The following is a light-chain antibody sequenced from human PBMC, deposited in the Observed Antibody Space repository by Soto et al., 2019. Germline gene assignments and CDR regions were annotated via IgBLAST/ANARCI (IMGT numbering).Light chain of an antibody. J-gene: IGLJ2*01. CDR1: SGHSSYA. Sequence: QSVLTQSPSASASLGASVTLTCTLSSGHSSYAIAWHQQQPEQGPPYLMKISSDGSHSKGDGIPDRFSGSSSGAERYLTISSLQSEDEADYYCQTWDTSASVVFGGGTKVTVL. CDR2: ISSDGSH. CDR3: QTWDTSASVV. V-gene: IGLV4-69*01.